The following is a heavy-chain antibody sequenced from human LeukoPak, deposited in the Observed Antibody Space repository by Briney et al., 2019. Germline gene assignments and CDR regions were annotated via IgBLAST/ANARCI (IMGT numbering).Heavy chain of an antibody. D-gene: IGHD3-10*01. Sequence: GGSLRLSCAASGFTFSSYAMSWVRQAPGKGLEWVSGISGSGGGSTYYADSVKGRFTISRDNSKNTLYLQMNSLRAEDTAVYYCAREQYYYGSGSYYALDYWGQGTLVTVSS. CDR2: ISGSGGGST. CDR1: GFTFSSYA. CDR3: AREQYYYGSGSYYALDY. V-gene: IGHV3-23*01. J-gene: IGHJ4*02.